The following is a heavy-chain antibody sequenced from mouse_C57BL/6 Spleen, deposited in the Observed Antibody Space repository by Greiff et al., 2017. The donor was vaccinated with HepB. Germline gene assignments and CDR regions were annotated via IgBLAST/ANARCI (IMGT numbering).Heavy chain of an antibody. D-gene: IGHD2-4*01. CDR1: GYTFTDYN. J-gene: IGHJ2*01. CDR2: INPNNGGT. CDR3: ARRDYDYDGDYFDY. V-gene: IGHV1-18*01. Sequence: EVQGVESGPELVKPGASVKIPCKASGYTFTDYNMDWVKQSHGKSLEWIGDINPNNGGTIYNQKFKGKATLTVDKSSSTAYMELRSLTSEDTAVYYCARRDYDYDGDYFDYWGQGTTLTVSS.